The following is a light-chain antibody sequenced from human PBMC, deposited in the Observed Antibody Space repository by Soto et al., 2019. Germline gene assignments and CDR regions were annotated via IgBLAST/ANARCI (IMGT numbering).Light chain of an antibody. V-gene: IGKV2-28*01. CDR1: QSLLNSNGYNY. Sequence: DIVMTQSPLSLPVTPGEPASISCRSSQSLLNSNGYNYLDWYLQKPGQSPQLLIYLGSNRASGVPDRVSCRGSGTDSTLKISRVEAEDVGVYHCMQALTSPPTFGQGTKVEIK. CDR2: LGS. J-gene: IGKJ1*01. CDR3: MQALTSPPT.